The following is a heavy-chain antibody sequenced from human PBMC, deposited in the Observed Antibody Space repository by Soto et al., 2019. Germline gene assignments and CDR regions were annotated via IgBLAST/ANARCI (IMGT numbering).Heavy chain of an antibody. CDR1: GGTFSSYA. J-gene: IGHJ5*02. D-gene: IGHD3-22*01. CDR2: IIPIFGTA. CDR3: ASNTYYYDSSGLRCFDP. Sequence: ASVKVSCKASGGTFSSYAISWVRQAPGQGLEWMGGIIPIFGTANYAQKFQGRVTITADESTSTAYMELSSLRSEDTAVYYCASNTYYYDSSGLRCFDPWGQGTLVTVSS. V-gene: IGHV1-69*13.